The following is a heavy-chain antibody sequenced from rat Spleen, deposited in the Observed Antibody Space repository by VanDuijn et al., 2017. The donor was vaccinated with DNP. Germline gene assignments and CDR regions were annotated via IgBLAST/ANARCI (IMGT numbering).Heavy chain of an antibody. CDR1: GYSITSNYK. CDR2: INNAGNT. CDR3: AIQLGVFDY. J-gene: IGHJ2*01. V-gene: IGHV3-3*01. D-gene: IGHD5-1*01. Sequence: EVQLQESGPGLVKPSQSLSLTCSVTGYSITSNYKWSWFRKFPGNKLEWMGYINNAGNTKYNPSLKSRFSITRDKSKNQFFLQVNSVGTEDTATYYCAIQLGVFDYWGQGVMVTVSS.